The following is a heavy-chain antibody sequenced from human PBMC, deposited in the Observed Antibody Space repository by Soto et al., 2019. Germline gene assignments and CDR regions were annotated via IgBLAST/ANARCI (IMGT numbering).Heavy chain of an antibody. CDR1: GGSISSGGYY. Sequence: QVQLQESGPGLVKPSQTLSLTCTVSGGSISSGGYYWSWIRQHPGKGLEWIGYIYYSGSTYYNPTLKRRVTLSVDTSKDQVSMKLSSVTAADTAVYYCARDGLLGGTVTIDAFDIWGQGTMVTVSS. J-gene: IGHJ3*02. V-gene: IGHV4-31*03. D-gene: IGHD4-17*01. CDR2: IYYSGST. CDR3: ARDGLLGGTVTIDAFDI.